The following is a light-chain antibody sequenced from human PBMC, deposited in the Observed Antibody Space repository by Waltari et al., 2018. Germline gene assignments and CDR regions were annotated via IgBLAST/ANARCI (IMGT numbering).Light chain of an antibody. V-gene: IGKV1-9*01. CDR3: QQVNSYPFT. CDR1: QDISSS. CDR2: AAS. Sequence: DIQLTQSPSFLSASVGDRVTITCRASQDISSSFAWYQQKPGKAPKLLIEAASTLQSGVPSRFSGSGSGTEFTLTISSLQPEDFATYYCQQVNSYPFTFGPGTKVDI. J-gene: IGKJ3*01.